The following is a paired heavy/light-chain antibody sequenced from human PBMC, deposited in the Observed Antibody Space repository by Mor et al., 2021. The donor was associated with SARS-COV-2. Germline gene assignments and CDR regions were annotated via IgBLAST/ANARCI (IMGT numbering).Heavy chain of an antibody. CDR1: GFTFSTYA. CDR3: AKGLRNSSPNQDAFDI. CDR2: ITGSGDRT. Sequence: EVQLLESGGGLVQPGGSLRLSCAASGFTFSTYAMSWVRQAPGKGLEWVSAITGSGDRTFYADSAKGRFTISRDNSKSTLYLQMNILRAEDTAVYYCAKGLRNSSPNQDAFDIWGQGTMVTVSS. D-gene: IGHD6-6*01. J-gene: IGHJ3*02. V-gene: IGHV3-23*01.
Light chain of an antibody. CDR2: YDS. CDR1: NIGSKS. J-gene: IGLJ3*02. CDR3: QLWDSSSDHQV. V-gene: IGLV3-21*04. Sequence: SYVLTQPPSVSVAPGKTARITCGGNNIGSKSVHWYQQKPGQAPVLVIYYDSDRPSGIPERFSGSNSGNTATLTISRVEAGDEADYYCQLWDSSSDHQVFGGGTKLTVL.